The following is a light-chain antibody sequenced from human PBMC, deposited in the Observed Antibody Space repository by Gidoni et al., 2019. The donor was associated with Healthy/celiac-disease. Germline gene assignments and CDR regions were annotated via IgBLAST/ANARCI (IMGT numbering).Light chain of an antibody. CDR2: GAS. CDR1: QSVSSN. J-gene: IGKJ2*04. CDR3: QQYNNWPMCS. Sequence: EIVMTQSPATLSVSPGDRATLSCRASQSVSSNLAWYQQKPGQAPRLLIYGASTRATGIPARFSGSGSGTEFTLTISSLQSEDFAVYYCQQYNNWPMCSFGQGTKLEIK. V-gene: IGKV3-15*01.